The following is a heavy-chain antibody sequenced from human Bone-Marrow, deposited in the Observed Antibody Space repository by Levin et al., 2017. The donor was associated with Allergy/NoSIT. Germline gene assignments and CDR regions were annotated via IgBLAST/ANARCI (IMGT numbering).Heavy chain of an antibody. J-gene: IGHJ4*02. V-gene: IGHV3-23*01. CDR1: GFIFGSSA. D-gene: IGHD3-3*01. CDR3: AKGGAISQIMDY. CDR2: IVGSGTST. Sequence: PGGSLRLSCAVSGFIFGSSAMSWARQAPGKGLEWVSGIVGSGTSTYYGASVKGRFTISRDNSKNTLYLQMNSLRAEDTAVYFCAKGGAISQIMDYWGQGTLVAVSS.